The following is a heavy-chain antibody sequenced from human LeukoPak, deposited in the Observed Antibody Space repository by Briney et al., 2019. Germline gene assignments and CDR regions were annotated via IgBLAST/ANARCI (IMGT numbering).Heavy chain of an antibody. J-gene: IGHJ4*02. D-gene: IGHD2-2*03. V-gene: IGHV3-23*01. CDR1: GFSFTTYA. CDR3: AKANWMSDADAVW. CDR2: IRGGET. Sequence: PGGSLRLSCAASGFSFTTYAMSWVRQAPARGPEWVSSIRGGETFYADSVKGRFTLSRDDSRNTVYLQLNVRVEDTARYYCAKANWMSDADAVWWGQGTQVTVSS.